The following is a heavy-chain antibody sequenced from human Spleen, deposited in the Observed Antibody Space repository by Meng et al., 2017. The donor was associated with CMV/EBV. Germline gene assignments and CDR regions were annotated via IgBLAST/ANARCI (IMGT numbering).Heavy chain of an antibody. CDR2: INPSSGDT. J-gene: IGHJ4*02. CDR3: ASALRYFDWLGY. D-gene: IGHD3-9*01. CDR1: GYTFADYY. Sequence: KASGYTFADYYIYWVRQAPGQGLALMGWINPSSGDTKYAQKFQGRVTLTRDTSLSTAYMELSRLTSDDTAVYYCASALRYFDWLGYWGQGTLVTVSS. V-gene: IGHV1-2*02.